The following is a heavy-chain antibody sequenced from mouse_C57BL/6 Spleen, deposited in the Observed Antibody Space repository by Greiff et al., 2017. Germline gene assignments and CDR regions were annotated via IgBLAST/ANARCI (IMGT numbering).Heavy chain of an antibody. CDR1: GYTFTDYY. J-gene: IGHJ4*01. D-gene: IGHD2-3*01. Sequence: EVQLQQSGPELVKPGASVKISCKASGYTFTDYYMNWVKPSHGKSLEWIGAINPNNGGTSYNQKFKGKATLTVDKASSTAYMVLRSLTSEDSAVDDCARRWLLRTGAMDYWGQGTSVTVSS. V-gene: IGHV1-26*01. CDR3: ARRWLLRTGAMDY. CDR2: INPNNGGT.